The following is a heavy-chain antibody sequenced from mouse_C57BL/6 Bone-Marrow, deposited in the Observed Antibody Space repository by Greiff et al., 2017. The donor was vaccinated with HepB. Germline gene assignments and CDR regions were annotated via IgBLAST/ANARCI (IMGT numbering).Heavy chain of an antibody. J-gene: IGHJ4*01. D-gene: IGHD2-5*01. Sequence: QVQLKQPGAELVKPGASVKMSCKASGYTFTSYWITWVKQRPGQGLEWIGDIYPGSGSTNYNEKFKSKATLTVDTSSSTAYMQLSSLTSEDSAVYYCAREGYSNGYYYAMDYWGQGTSVTVSS. CDR3: AREGYSNGYYYAMDY. CDR1: GYTFTSYW. CDR2: IYPGSGST. V-gene: IGHV1-55*01.